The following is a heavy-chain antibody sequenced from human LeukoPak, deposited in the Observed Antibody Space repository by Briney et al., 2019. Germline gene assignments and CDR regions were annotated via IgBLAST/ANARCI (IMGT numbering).Heavy chain of an antibody. CDR1: GYTLTELS. V-gene: IGHV3-30-3*01. CDR3: ARDYSSYYGLDV. J-gene: IGHJ6*02. D-gene: IGHD3-22*01. CDR2: ISYDGTNK. Sequence: SCKVSGYTLTELSMHWVRQAPGKGLEWVSVISYDGTNKYYADSVKGRFTISRDNSKNTLYLQMNSLRAEDTAVYYCARDYSSYYGLDVWGQGTTVTVSS.